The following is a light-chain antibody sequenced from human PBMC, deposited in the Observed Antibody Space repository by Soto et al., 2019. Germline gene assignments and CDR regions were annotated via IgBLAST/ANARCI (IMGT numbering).Light chain of an antibody. Sequence: DIQMTQSPSSLSASVGDRVTITCRASQGIRNYLAWYQQKLGKVPKLLICAASTLQSVVPSRFSVSESVTDFTLTISSLQPEYVATYYCQKYNSAPLTFGVVTKVQIK. CDR3: QKYNSAPLT. V-gene: IGKV1-27*01. CDR2: AAS. J-gene: IGKJ4*01. CDR1: QGIRNY.